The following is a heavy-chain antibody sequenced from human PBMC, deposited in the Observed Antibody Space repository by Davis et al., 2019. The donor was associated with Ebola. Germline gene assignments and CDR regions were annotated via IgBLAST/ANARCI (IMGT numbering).Heavy chain of an antibody. CDR3: ARDSSGWYYFDY. CDR1: GYTFTSYG. CDR2: ISAYNGNT. Sequence: AASVKVSCKASGYTFTSYGISWVRQAPGQGREWMGWISAYNGNTNYAQKLQGRVTITRDTSASTAYMELSSLRSEDTAVYYCARDSSGWYYFDYWGQGTLVTVSS. D-gene: IGHD6-19*01. V-gene: IGHV1-18*04. J-gene: IGHJ4*02.